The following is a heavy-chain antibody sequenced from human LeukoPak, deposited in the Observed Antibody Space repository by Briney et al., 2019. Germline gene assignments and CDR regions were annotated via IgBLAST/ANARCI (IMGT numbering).Heavy chain of an antibody. V-gene: IGHV4-34*01. D-gene: IGHD3-16*01. CDR1: GGSFSGYY. CDR3: ERGRVWIDY. J-gene: IGHJ4*02. Sequence: SETLSLTCAVYGGSFSGYYWSWIRQPPGKGLEWIGEINHSGSTNYNPSLKSRVTISVDTSKNQFSLKLSSVTAADTAVYYCERGRVWIDYWGQGTLVTVSS. CDR2: INHSGST.